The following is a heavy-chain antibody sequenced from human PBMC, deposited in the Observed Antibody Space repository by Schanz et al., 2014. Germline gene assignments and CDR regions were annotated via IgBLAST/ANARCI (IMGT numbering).Heavy chain of an antibody. Sequence: QVQLVQSGAEVKKPGASVRVSCKASGYAFSAYNMHWVRQAPGQGLEWMGRINPNSGGTDYAQKFQGRVPMTRDTSTPTAYMELSRLTSDDTAVYYCAREGTQNVVVVDATPWFDPWGQGTLVTVSS. J-gene: IGHJ5*02. CDR2: INPNSGGT. V-gene: IGHV1-2*06. CDR1: GYAFSAYN. CDR3: AREGTQNVVVVDATPWFDP. D-gene: IGHD2-15*01.